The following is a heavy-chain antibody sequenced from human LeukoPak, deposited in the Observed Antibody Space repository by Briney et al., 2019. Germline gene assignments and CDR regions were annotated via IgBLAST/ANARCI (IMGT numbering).Heavy chain of an antibody. J-gene: IGHJ4*02. CDR1: GFTFSSYS. V-gene: IGHV3-21*04. Sequence: GSLRLSCAASGFTFSSYSMNWVRQAPGKGLEWVSSISSSSSYIYYADSVKGRFTISRDNAKNSLYLQMNSLRAEDTAVYYCARARNGQQHFDYWGQGTLVTVSS. CDR2: ISSSSSYI. D-gene: IGHD6-13*01. CDR3: ARARNGQQHFDY.